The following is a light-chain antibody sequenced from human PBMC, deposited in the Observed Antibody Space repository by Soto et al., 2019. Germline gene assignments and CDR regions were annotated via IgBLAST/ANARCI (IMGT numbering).Light chain of an antibody. Sequence: QSALTQPASVSGSPGQSITISCTGTNSDVGDYNYVSWYQQHPGKAPKLIIYEVSNRPSGISDRFSASKSCNTASLTISGLQAEDEADYYCSSYTNSNARVFGTGTKVTVL. CDR3: SSYTNSNARV. J-gene: IGLJ1*01. CDR1: NSDVGDYNY. V-gene: IGLV2-14*01. CDR2: EVS.